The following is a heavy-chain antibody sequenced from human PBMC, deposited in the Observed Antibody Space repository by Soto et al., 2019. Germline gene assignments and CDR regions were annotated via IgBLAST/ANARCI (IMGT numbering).Heavy chain of an antibody. J-gene: IGHJ6*02. V-gene: IGHV1-69*12. CDR3: ARDRYYGSGSYYRVNYYYYGMDV. D-gene: IGHD3-10*01. CDR1: GGTFSSYA. Sequence: QAQLVQSGAEVKKPGSSVKVSCKASGGTFSSYAISWVRQAPGQGLEWMGGIIPIFGTANYAQKFQGRVTITADESTSTAYMELSSLRSEDTAVYYCARDRYYGSGSYYRVNYYYYGMDVWGQGTTVTVSS. CDR2: IIPIFGTA.